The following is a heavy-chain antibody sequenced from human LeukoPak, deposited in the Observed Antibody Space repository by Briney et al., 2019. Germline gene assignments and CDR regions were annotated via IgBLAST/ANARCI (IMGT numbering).Heavy chain of an antibody. V-gene: IGHV4-61*02. CDR3: ARGHYYDSSGFFDY. J-gene: IGHJ4*02. D-gene: IGHD3-22*01. Sequence: SETLSLTCTVSGDSISSGGYYWSWIRQPAGKGLEWIGRIYASGSTNYNPSLKSRVTISVNTSTNQFSLKLSSVTAADTAVYYCARGHYYDSSGFFDYWGQGTLVTVSS. CDR1: GDSISSGGYY. CDR2: IYASGST.